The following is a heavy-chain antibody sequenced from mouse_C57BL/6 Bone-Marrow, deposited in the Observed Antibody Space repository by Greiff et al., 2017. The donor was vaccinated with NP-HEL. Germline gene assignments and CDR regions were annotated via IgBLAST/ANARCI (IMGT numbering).Heavy chain of an antibody. J-gene: IGHJ2*01. CDR1: GFTFSSYA. D-gene: IGHD2-4*01. CDR3: ARDGLRRAFYFDY. Sequence: EVKLMESGGGLVKLGGSLKLSCAASGFTFSSYAMSWVRQTPEKRLEWVATISDGGSYTYYPDNVKGRFTISRDNAKNNLYLQMSHLKSEDTAMYYCARDGLRRAFYFDYWGQGTTLTVSS. V-gene: IGHV5-4*01. CDR2: ISDGGSYT.